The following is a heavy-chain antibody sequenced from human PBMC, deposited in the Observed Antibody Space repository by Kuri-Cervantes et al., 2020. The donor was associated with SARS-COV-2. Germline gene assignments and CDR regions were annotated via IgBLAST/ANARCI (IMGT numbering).Heavy chain of an antibody. CDR3: AVIDSSGYYYLDY. J-gene: IGHJ4*02. V-gene: IGHV4-34*01. Sequence: SETLSLTCAVYGGSFSGYYWSWIRQPPGKGLEWIGEINHSGSTNYNPSLKSRVTISVDTSKNQFSLRLSSMTAADTAVYYCAVIDSSGYYYLDYWGQGTLVTVSS. CDR2: INHSGST. D-gene: IGHD3-22*01. CDR1: GGSFSGYY.